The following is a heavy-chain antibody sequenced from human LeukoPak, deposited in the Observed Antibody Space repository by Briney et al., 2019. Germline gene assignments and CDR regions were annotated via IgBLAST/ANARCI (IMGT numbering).Heavy chain of an antibody. J-gene: IGHJ3*02. CDR1: GFTFSNAW. CDR3: ARVWDSSSWYGGFDAFDI. Sequence: GGSLRLSCAASGFTFSNAWMSWVRQAPGKGLEWVANIKQDGSEKYYVDSVKGRFTISRDNAKNSLYLQMNSLRAEDTAVYYCARVWDSSSWYGGFDAFDIWGQGTMVTVSS. D-gene: IGHD6-13*01. V-gene: IGHV3-7*01. CDR2: IKQDGSEK.